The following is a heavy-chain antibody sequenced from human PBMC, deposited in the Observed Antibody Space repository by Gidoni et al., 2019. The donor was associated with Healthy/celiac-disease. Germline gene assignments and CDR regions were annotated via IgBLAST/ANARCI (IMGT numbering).Heavy chain of an antibody. Sequence: EVQLVESGGGLVQPGGSLRLSCAASGLTVSSNYMSWVRQAPGKGLELVSVIYSGGSTYYADSVKGRFTISRDNSKNTLYLQMNSLRAEDTAVYYCARDSVITIFGVVRYYYGMDVWGQGTTVTVSS. CDR2: IYSGGST. D-gene: IGHD3-3*01. CDR1: GLTVSSNY. V-gene: IGHV3-66*01. CDR3: ARDSVITIFGVVRYYYGMDV. J-gene: IGHJ6*02.